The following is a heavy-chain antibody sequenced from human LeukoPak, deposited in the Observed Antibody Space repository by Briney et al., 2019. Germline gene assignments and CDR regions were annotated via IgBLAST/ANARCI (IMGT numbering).Heavy chain of an antibody. V-gene: IGHV1-46*01. CDR1: GYTFTSYY. CDR3: ARGYDSSGYYSTPGRYFDY. D-gene: IGHD3-22*01. Sequence: ASVKVSCKASGYTFTSYYMHWVRQAPGQGLEWMGIINPSGGSTSYAQKFQGRVTMTRDTSTSTVYMELSSLRSEDTAVYYCARGYDSSGYYSTPGRYFDYWSQGTLVTVSS. CDR2: INPSGGST. J-gene: IGHJ4*02.